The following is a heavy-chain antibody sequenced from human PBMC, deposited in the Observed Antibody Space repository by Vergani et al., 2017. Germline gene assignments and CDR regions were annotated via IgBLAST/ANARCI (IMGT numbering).Heavy chain of an antibody. J-gene: IGHJ4*02. CDR3: ARLYGRDSSGSKYFDY. D-gene: IGHD3-22*01. Sequence: EVQLVQSGAEVKKPGESLKISCQLSGYSFTNYWIGWVRQMPGKGLEWMGIIHPADSDTRYSPSFQGQVTISVDKSISTAYLQRSSLRASDSDMYYCARLYGRDSSGSKYFDYWGQGTLVTVSS. V-gene: IGHV5-51*01. CDR1: GYSFTNYW. CDR2: IHPADSDT.